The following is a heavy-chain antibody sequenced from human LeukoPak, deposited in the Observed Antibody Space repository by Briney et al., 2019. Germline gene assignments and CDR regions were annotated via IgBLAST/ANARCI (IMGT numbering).Heavy chain of an antibody. D-gene: IGHD1-26*01. J-gene: IGHJ4*02. Sequence: GASVKVSCKASGYTFITYGIAWVRQAPGQGLEWMGWISAYNGDTNYAQKVQGRVTMSTDTSTSTAYMELRSLRSDDTAVYYCARDGTGGATADFDYWGQGTLVTVSS. CDR2: ISAYNGDT. CDR3: ARDGTGGATADFDY. CDR1: GYTFITYG. V-gene: IGHV1-18*01.